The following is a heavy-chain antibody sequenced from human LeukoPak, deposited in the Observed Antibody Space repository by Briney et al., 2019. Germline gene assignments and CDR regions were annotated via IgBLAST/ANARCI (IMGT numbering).Heavy chain of an antibody. CDR3: VKDRYNSGWYPGY. D-gene: IGHD6-19*01. J-gene: IGHJ4*02. CDR2: ISYDGSDK. Sequence: GGSLRLSCAASGFTFSSYEMNWVRQAPGKGLEWVALISYDGSDKDYADSVKGRLTISRDNPKNTLYLQMNSLRAEDTAVYYCVKDRYNSGWYPGYWGQGTLVTVSS. CDR1: GFTFSSYE. V-gene: IGHV3-30*18.